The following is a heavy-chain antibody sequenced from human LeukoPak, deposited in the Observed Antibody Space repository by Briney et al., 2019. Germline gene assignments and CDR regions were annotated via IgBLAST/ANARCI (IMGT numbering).Heavy chain of an antibody. D-gene: IGHD5-18*01. Sequence: GGSLRLSCAASGFTVSSNYMSWVRQAPGKGLEWVSVIYSGGSTYYADSVKGRFTISRDNSKNTLYLQMNSLRAEDTAVYYCAKARRGYSYGYDFDYWGQGTLVTVSS. CDR2: IYSGGST. V-gene: IGHV3-66*01. J-gene: IGHJ4*02. CDR3: AKARRGYSYGYDFDY. CDR1: GFTVSSNY.